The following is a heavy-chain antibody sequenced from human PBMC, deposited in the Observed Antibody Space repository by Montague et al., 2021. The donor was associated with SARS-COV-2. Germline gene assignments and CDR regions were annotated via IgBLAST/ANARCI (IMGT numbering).Heavy chain of an antibody. J-gene: IGHJ4*02. CDR3: ARGGLAGGNYDIWSFSYTSPLDY. CDR2: INHRGST. Sequence: SETLSLTCAVYGGSFNAHSWSWIRQSPGKGLEWIGEINHRGSTTYMSSLKSRVTMSVDTSKNQFSLKMSSVTAADTAIYYCARGGLAGGNYDIWSFSYTSPLDYWGQGTQVTVSS. CDR1: GGSFNAHS. V-gene: IGHV4-34*01. D-gene: IGHD3-3*01.